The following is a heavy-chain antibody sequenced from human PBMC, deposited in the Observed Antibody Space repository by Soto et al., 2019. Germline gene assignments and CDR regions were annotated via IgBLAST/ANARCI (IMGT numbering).Heavy chain of an antibody. J-gene: IGHJ4*02. CDR2: IKTDGTYA. D-gene: IGHD3-22*01. CDR1: GFTFSTYW. Sequence: EVQLVESGGDLVQPGGSLRLSCAASGFTFSTYWMHWVRQAPGKGLLWVSRIKTDGTYATYADSVKGRFTISRDNDKNTLYLQMNSLIVEDAAVYYCAAVGSGYYANWGQGTLVTVSS. CDR3: AAVGSGYYAN. V-gene: IGHV3-74*01.